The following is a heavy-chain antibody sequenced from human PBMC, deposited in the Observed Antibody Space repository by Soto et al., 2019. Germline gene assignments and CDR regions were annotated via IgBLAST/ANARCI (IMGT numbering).Heavy chain of an antibody. D-gene: IGHD4-17*01. Sequence: QVQLQESGPGLVKPSGTLSLTCAVSGGSISSSNWWSWVRQPPGKGLEWIGEIYHSGSTNYNPSLQSRLPIALDKSQNQFSLRLSSVTAADTAVYYCARVENDYGDYCFDYWGQGTLVTVSS. V-gene: IGHV4-4*02. CDR3: ARVENDYGDYCFDY. CDR2: IYHSGST. J-gene: IGHJ4*02. CDR1: GGSISSSNW.